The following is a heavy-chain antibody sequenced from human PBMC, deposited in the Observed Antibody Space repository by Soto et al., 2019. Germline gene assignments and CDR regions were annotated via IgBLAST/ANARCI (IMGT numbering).Heavy chain of an antibody. Sequence: SETLSLTCAVYGGSFSGYYWSWIRQPPGKGLEWIGEINHSGSTNYNPSLKSRVTISVDTSKNQFSLKLSPVTAADTAVYYCARGSDFWSGYYGYYYYGMDVWGQGTTVTVSS. CDR3: ARGSDFWSGYYGYYYYGMDV. CDR2: INHSGST. J-gene: IGHJ6*02. CDR1: GGSFSGYY. D-gene: IGHD3-3*01. V-gene: IGHV4-34*01.